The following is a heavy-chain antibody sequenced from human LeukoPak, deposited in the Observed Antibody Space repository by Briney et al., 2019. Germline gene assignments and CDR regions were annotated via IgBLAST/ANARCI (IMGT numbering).Heavy chain of an antibody. Sequence: GASVTVPCTASGGTFSSYAISWVRQAPGQGLEWMGGIIPIFGTANYAQKFQGRVTITADESTSTAYMELSSLRSEDTAVYYCAREVDYGDLDYWGQGTLVTVSS. CDR2: IIPIFGTA. V-gene: IGHV1-69*13. J-gene: IGHJ4*02. D-gene: IGHD4-17*01. CDR1: GGTFSSYA. CDR3: AREVDYGDLDY.